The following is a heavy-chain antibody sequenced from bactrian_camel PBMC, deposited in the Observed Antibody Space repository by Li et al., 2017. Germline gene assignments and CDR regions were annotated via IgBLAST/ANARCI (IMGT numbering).Heavy chain of an antibody. D-gene: IGHD3*01. V-gene: IGHV3S53*01. J-gene: IGHJ4*01. CDR3: AADLWRLTVSS. CDR1: GAISNNYC. CDR2: IYRNGAT. Sequence: HVQLVESGGGQVQTGGSLRLSCVRSGAISNNYCVGWFRQRPGKEREGVAAIYRNGATVYEDSVKGRFTISKDHAKNTVDLHMVSLKPEDTAMYYCAADLWRLTVSSGARGPR.